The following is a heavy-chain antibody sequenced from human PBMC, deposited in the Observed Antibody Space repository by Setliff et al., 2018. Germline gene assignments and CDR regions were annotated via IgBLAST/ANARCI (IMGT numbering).Heavy chain of an antibody. J-gene: IGHJ3*01. D-gene: IGHD1-1*01. CDR1: GIPITSGHY. CDR2: IYHRGRT. V-gene: IGHV4-38-2*01. Sequence: SETLSLTCDVSGIPITSGHYWGWIRQPPGKGLEWIATIYHRGRTYHNPSLDSRVTISLDTSKNQYSLRLRSVTAADTAVYYCASPRRDDLDTPFDAFDLWGQGTKVTVSS. CDR3: ASPRRDDLDTPFDAFDL.